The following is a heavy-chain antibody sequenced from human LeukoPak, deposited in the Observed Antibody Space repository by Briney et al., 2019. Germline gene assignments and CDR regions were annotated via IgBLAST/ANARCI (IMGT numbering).Heavy chain of an antibody. CDR1: GFTFSSYA. V-gene: IGHV3-30-3*01. CDR3: ARYCSSTSCYNRDAFDI. D-gene: IGHD2-2*02. CDR2: ISYDGSNK. Sequence: GGSLRLSCAASGFTFSSYAMHWVRQAPGKGLEWVAVISYDGSNKYYADSVKGRFTISRDNSKNTLYLQMNSLRAEDTAVYYCARYCSSTSCYNRDAFDIWGQGTMVTVSS. J-gene: IGHJ3*02.